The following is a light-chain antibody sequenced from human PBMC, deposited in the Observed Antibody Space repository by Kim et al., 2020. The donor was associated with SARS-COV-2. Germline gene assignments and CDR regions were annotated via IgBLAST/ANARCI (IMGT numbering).Light chain of an antibody. CDR3: QQSYSTLLT. CDR2: AAS. J-gene: IGKJ4*01. CDR1: QSISSY. V-gene: IGKV1-39*01. Sequence: IQMTQSPSSLSASVGDRVTITCRASQSISSYLNWYQQKPGKAPKLLIYAASSLQSGVPSRFSGSGSGTDFTLTISSLQPKDFATYYCQQSYSTLLTFGGGTKVEI.